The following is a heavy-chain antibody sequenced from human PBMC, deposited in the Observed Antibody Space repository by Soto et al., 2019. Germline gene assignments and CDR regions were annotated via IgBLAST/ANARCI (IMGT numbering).Heavy chain of an antibody. Sequence: PSETLSLTCAVYGGSFSGYYWSWIRQPPGKGLEWSGEINHSGSTNYTPSLKSRVTISVDTSKNQFYLKLSSVTAADTAVYYCARRKDCSGGSCYGMDVWGQGTTVTVSS. J-gene: IGHJ6*02. CDR2: INHSGST. D-gene: IGHD2-15*01. CDR3: ARRKDCSGGSCYGMDV. CDR1: GGSFSGYY. V-gene: IGHV4-34*01.